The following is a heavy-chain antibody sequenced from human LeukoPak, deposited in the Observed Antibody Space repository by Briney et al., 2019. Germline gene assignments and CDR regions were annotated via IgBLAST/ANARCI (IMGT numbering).Heavy chain of an antibody. CDR1: GYTFTSYY. J-gene: IGHJ6*03. Sequence: ASVKVSCKASGYTFTSYYMHWVRQAPGQGLKWMGIINPSGGSTSYAQKFQGRVTMTRDMSTSTVYMELSSLRSEDTAVYYCARDPRLGYYYYYMDVWGKGTTVTVSS. CDR2: INPSGGST. D-gene: IGHD3-9*01. CDR3: ARDPRLGYYYYYMDV. V-gene: IGHV1-46*01.